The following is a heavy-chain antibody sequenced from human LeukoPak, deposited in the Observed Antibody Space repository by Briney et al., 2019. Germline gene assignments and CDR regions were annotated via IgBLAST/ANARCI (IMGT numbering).Heavy chain of an antibody. J-gene: IGHJ4*02. V-gene: IGHV3-74*01. CDR2: MSGDGNYV. Sequence: GGSLRLSYAASGLTFSRYYMHWVRQAPGKGPEWVSRMSGDGNYVLYADSVKGRFSISRDNAKNTVYLQMSSLRAEDTAVYYCVAMIIGERDYWGQGTLVTVSS. D-gene: IGHD2-2*01. CDR1: GLTFSRYY. CDR3: VAMIIGERDY.